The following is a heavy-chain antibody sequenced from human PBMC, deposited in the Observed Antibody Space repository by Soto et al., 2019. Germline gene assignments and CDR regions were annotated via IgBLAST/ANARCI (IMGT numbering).Heavy chain of an antibody. V-gene: IGHV4-31*03. CDR3: ARVPRASYIIDY. CDR1: GDSIRSGGYY. J-gene: IGHJ4*02. CDR2: IYYSGPT. Sequence: PSETLSLTCTVSGDSIRSGGYYWSWIRQHPGKGLEWIGYIYYSGPTYYNPSLKSRITISVDTSKNQFSLRLRSVTGADTAVYYCARVPRASYIIDYWGQGTLVTVSS. D-gene: IGHD1-26*01.